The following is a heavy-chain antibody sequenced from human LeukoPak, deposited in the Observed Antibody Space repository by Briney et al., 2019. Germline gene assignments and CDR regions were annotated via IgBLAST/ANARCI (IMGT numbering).Heavy chain of an antibody. CDR2: IIPIFGTA. CDR1: GGTFSSYA. CDR3: ARDHDYGGNLDY. Sequence: SVKASCKASGGTFSSYAISWARQAPGQGLEWMGRIIPIFGTANYAQKFQGRVTITTDESTSTAYVELSSLRSEDTAVYYCARDHDYGGNLDYWGQGTLVTVSS. J-gene: IGHJ4*02. V-gene: IGHV1-69*05. D-gene: IGHD4-23*01.